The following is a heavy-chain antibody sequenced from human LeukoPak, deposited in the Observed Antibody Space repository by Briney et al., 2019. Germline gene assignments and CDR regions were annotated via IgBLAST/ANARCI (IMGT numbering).Heavy chain of an antibody. CDR3: AKEVLRYFDWSDMGYYYYGMDV. D-gene: IGHD3-9*01. CDR1: GFTFSSYG. J-gene: IGHJ6*02. CDR2: ISYDGSNK. Sequence: PGGSLRLSCAASGFTFSSYGMHWVRQAPGKGLEWVAVISYDGSNKYYADSVKGRFTISRDNSKNTLYLQMNSLRAEDTAVYYCAKEVLRYFDWSDMGYYYYGMDVWGQGTTVTVSS. V-gene: IGHV3-30*18.